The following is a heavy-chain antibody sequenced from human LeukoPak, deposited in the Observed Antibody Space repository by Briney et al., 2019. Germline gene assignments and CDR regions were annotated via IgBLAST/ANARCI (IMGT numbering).Heavy chain of an antibody. CDR2: IYYSGST. V-gene: IGHV4-61*01. Sequence: SETLSLTCTVSGGSVSSGSYYWSWIRQPPGKGLEWIGYIYYSGSTNYNPSLKSRVTISVDTSKNQFSLKLSSVTAADTAVYYCARDLEAVGWFDPWGQGTLVTVSS. CDR1: GGSVSSGSYY. CDR3: ARDLEAVGWFDP. J-gene: IGHJ5*02. D-gene: IGHD6-19*01.